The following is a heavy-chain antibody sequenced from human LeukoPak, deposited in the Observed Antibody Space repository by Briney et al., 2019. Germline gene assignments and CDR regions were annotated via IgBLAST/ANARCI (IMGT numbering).Heavy chain of an antibody. CDR3: ARENVVVLPAAIGYFDL. CDR2: IYSGGST. D-gene: IGHD2-2*02. Sequence: GGSLRLSCAAPGFTVSSNYMSWVRQAPGKGLEWVSVIYSGGSTYYADSVKGRFTISRDNSKNTLFLQMNSLRAEDTALYYCARENVVVLPAAIGYFDLWGRGTLVTVSS. V-gene: IGHV3-53*01. CDR1: GFTVSSNY. J-gene: IGHJ2*01.